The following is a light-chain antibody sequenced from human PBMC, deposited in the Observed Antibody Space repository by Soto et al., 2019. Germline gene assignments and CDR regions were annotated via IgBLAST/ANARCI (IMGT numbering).Light chain of an antibody. CDR1: QSISIN. J-gene: IGKJ2*01. Sequence: DILLTQSPTSLSASVGDTVTITCRASQSISINLNWYQHRPGEAPKVLIYAASTLATGAPSRFSGSGVGTDFTLTISSLQLEDFATYYCQQNYTNRVYTFGQGTKLEFK. CDR3: QQNYTNRVYT. CDR2: AAS. V-gene: IGKV1-39*01.